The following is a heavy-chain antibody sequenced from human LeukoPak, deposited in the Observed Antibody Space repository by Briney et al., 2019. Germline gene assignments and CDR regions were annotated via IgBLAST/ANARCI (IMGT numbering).Heavy chain of an antibody. CDR3: ARDLGYCSGGSCYPRGFDY. CDR2: IWYDGSNK. D-gene: IGHD2-15*01. J-gene: IGHJ4*02. Sequence: PGGSLRLSCAASGFTFSSYGMHWVRQAPGKGLEWVAVIWYDGSNKYYADSVKGRFTISKDNFKNTLYLQMNSLRAEDTAVYYCARDLGYCSGGSCYPRGFDYWGQGTLVTVSS. CDR1: GFTFSSYG. V-gene: IGHV3-33*01.